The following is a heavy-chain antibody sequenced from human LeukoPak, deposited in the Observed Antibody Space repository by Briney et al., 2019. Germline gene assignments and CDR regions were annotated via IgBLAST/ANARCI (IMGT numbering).Heavy chain of an antibody. CDR1: GFTFSSYG. D-gene: IGHD3-22*01. CDR2: IRYEGSNK. CDR3: AKDGRYYYDSSGYYMGH. J-gene: IGHJ4*02. Sequence: PGGSLRLSCAASGFTFSSYGMHWVRQAPGKGLEWVAFIRYEGSNKYYADSVNGRFTISRENSKNTLYLQMNSLRAEDTAVYYCAKDGRYYYDSSGYYMGHWGQGTLVTVSS. V-gene: IGHV3-30*02.